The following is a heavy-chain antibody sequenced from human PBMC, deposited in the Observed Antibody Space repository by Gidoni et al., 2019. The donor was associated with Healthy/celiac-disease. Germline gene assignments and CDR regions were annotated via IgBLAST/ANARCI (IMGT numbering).Heavy chain of an antibody. CDR1: GFPFSSYG. CDR2: IWYDGSNK. D-gene: IGHD1-26*01. Sequence: QVQLVESGGGVVQPGRSLSLSCAASGFPFSSYGMHWVRQAPGKGLEWVAVIWYDGSNKYYADSVKGRFTISRDNSKNTLYLQMNSLRAEDTAVYYCARDGELRLVGAAPDYWGQGTLVTVSS. J-gene: IGHJ4*02. CDR3: ARDGELRLVGAAPDY. V-gene: IGHV3-33*01.